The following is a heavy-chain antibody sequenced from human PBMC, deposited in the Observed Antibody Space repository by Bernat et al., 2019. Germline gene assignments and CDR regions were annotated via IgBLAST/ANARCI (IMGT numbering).Heavy chain of an antibody. J-gene: IGHJ4*02. CDR3: ASISFTMVRAR. D-gene: IGHD3-10*01. V-gene: IGHV3-21*01. CDR1: GFTFSSYS. CDR2: ISSSSSYI. Sequence: EVQLVESGGGLVKPGGSLRLSCAASGFTFSSYSMNWVRQAPGKGLEWVSSISSSSSYIYYADSVKGRFTISRDNAKNSLYLQMNSLRAEDTAVYYCASISFTMVRARWGQGTLVTVSS.